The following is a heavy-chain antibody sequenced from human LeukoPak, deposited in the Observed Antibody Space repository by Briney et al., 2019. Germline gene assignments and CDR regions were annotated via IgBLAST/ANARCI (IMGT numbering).Heavy chain of an antibody. V-gene: IGHV1-69*05. Sequence: ASVKVSCKASGGTFSSYAISWVRQAPGQGLEWMGGIIPIFGTANYAQKFQGRVTITTDESTSTAHMELSSLRSEDTAVYYCARVNRVPAAPLYYYYYMDVWGKGTTVTVSS. D-gene: IGHD2-2*01. J-gene: IGHJ6*03. CDR1: GGTFSSYA. CDR3: ARVNRVPAAPLYYYYYMDV. CDR2: IIPIFGTA.